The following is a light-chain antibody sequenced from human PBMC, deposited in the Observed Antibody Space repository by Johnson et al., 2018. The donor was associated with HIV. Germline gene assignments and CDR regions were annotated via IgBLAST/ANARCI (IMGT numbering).Light chain of an antibody. CDR3: GTWDSSLSAYV. V-gene: IGLV1-51*01. Sequence: QSVLTQPPSVSAAPGQKVTISCSGSSSNIGKNYVSWYQQLPGTAPKLLIFDNHKRPSGIPDRFSGSKSGTSATLGITGLQTGDEADYYCGTWDSSLSAYVFGTGTTGTVL. CDR1: SSNIGKNY. J-gene: IGLJ1*01. CDR2: DNH.